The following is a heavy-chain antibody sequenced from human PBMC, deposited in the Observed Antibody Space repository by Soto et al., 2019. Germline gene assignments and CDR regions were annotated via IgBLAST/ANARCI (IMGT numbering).Heavy chain of an antibody. V-gene: IGHV4-61*01. Sequence: ETLSLTCTVSGASVGSGSFYWSWIRQPPGKGLEWIGYVFFSGSTNYNPSLKSRVTISIDTSKNQFSLKLISVTAADTAVYYCARVSTYYFDSSGSYTSDYWGQGTLVTVSS. D-gene: IGHD3-22*01. CDR1: GASVGSGSFY. CDR3: ARVSTYYFDSSGSYTSDY. CDR2: VFFSGST. J-gene: IGHJ4*02.